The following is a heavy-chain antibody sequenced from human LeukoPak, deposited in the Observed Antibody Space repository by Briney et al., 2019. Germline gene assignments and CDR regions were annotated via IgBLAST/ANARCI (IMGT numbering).Heavy chain of an antibody. Sequence: ASVKVSCKASGYTFTGYYMHWVRQAPGRGLEGMGWINPNSGGTNYAQKFQGRVTMTRDTSISTAYMELSRLRSDDTAVYYCARGRAARPFYWFDPWGQGTLVTVSS. V-gene: IGHV1-2*02. J-gene: IGHJ5*02. CDR3: ARGRAARPFYWFDP. D-gene: IGHD6-6*01. CDR2: INPNSGGT. CDR1: GYTFTGYY.